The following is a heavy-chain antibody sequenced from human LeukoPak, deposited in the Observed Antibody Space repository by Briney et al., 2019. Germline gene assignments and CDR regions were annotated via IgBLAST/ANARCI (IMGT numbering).Heavy chain of an antibody. Sequence: SETLSLTCTVSGGSISSGDYYWSWIRQPPGKGLEWIGYIYYSGSTYYNPSLKSRVTISVDTSKNQFSLKLSSVTAADTAVYYCARDLGGSSLLGYWGQGTLVTVSS. D-gene: IGHD1-26*01. CDR2: IYYSGST. V-gene: IGHV4-30-4*08. CDR3: ARDLGGSSLLGY. J-gene: IGHJ4*02. CDR1: GGSISSGDYY.